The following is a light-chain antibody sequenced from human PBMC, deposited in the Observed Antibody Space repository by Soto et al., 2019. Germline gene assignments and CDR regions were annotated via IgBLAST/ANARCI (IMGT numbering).Light chain of an antibody. Sequence: EIVMAPSPATLSVSPGEKDTLSCRASQSVDSGHLAWYQQKPGQAPRLLIFAASTRATGIPARFSGSGSGTDFTLTISSLEPEDFAVYYCQQRSNGPITFGQGTRLEIK. J-gene: IGKJ5*01. CDR3: QQRSNGPIT. V-gene: IGKV3D-20*02. CDR1: QSVDSGH. CDR2: AAS.